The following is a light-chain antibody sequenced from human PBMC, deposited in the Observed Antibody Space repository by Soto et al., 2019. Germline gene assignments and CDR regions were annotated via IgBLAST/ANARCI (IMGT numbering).Light chain of an antibody. CDR1: QSVNSN. J-gene: IGKJ5*01. CDR3: QQYGISPIT. V-gene: IGKV3-15*01. CDR2: DAS. Sequence: EIVMTQSPATLSVSPGERGTLSCMASQSVNSNLAWYQQKPGQAPRLLIYDASTRATGIPARFSGSGSGTEFTLTISSLQSEDFAVYYCQQYGISPITFGQGTRLEIK.